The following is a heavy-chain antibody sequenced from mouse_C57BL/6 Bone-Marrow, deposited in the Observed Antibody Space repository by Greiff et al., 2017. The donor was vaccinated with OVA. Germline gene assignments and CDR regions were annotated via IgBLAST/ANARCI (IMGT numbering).Heavy chain of an antibody. Sequence: QVHVKQSGAELARPGASVKLSCKASGYTFTSYGISWVKQRTGQGLEWIGEIYPRSGNTYYNEKFKGKATLTADKSSSTAYMELRSLTSEDSAVYFCARRATVVAGDWYFDVWGTGTTVTVSS. CDR1: GYTFTSYG. CDR2: IYPRSGNT. CDR3: ARRATVVAGDWYFDV. D-gene: IGHD1-1*01. V-gene: IGHV1-81*01. J-gene: IGHJ1*03.